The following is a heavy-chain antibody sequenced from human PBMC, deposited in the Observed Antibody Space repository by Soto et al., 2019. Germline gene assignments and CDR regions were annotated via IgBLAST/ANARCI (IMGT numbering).Heavy chain of an antibody. CDR3: AREMTSGRSRTWFDP. CDR1: GGNFSNNA. V-gene: IGHV1-69*06. Sequence: QVQLVQSGPEVKKPGSSVRVSCRASGGNFSNNAVSWVRQAPGLGLEWMGAIVPMFGSTNYAQKFRGRVVITADKSTNSVYLEVSGLTSEDTAIYYCAREMTSGRSRTWFDPWGPGTRVTVSS. CDR2: IVPMFGST. J-gene: IGHJ5*02. D-gene: IGHD1-1*01.